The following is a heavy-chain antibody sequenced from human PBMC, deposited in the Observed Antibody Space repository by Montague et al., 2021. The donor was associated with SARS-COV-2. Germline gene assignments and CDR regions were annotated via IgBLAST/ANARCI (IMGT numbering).Heavy chain of an antibody. D-gene: IGHD7-27*01. Sequence: PALVKPTQTLTLTCTFSGLSLSTNGMCVSWIRQPPGKALEWLARIDWDDDKYYSTSRKTRLTISKDTSKNQVVLTMTSMDTVDTATYYCVWRGPGDSLSGDMYYFDYWGLGTLVTVSS. CDR2: IDWDDDK. CDR1: GLSLSTNGMC. V-gene: IGHV2-70*11. J-gene: IGHJ4*02. CDR3: VWRGPGDSLSGDMYYFDY.